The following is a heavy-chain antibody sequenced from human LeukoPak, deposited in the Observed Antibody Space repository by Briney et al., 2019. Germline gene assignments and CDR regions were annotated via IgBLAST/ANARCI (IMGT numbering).Heavy chain of an antibody. CDR1: GYSISSGNY. D-gene: IGHD5-18*01. Sequence: PSETLSLTCSVSGYSISSGNYWGWIRRTPGKGLEWIGRIYHSGSTYYTPSLKSRVTISVDTSKNQFSLRLTSVTAADTAVYYCARHPSLRYNYFDYWGQGTLVTVSS. CDR2: IYHSGST. V-gene: IGHV4-38-2*02. J-gene: IGHJ4*02. CDR3: ARHPSLRYNYFDY.